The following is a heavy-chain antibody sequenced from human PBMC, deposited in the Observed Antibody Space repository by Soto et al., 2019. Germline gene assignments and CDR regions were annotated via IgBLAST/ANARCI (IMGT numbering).Heavy chain of an antibody. D-gene: IGHD6-13*01. Sequence: SETLSLTCAVYGGSFSGYYWSWIRQPPGKGLEWIGEINHSGSTNYNPFLKSRVTISVDTSKNQFSLKLSSVTAADTAVYYGARAKQQLVANFDYWGQGTLVTVSS. CDR2: INHSGST. J-gene: IGHJ4*02. V-gene: IGHV4-34*01. CDR3: ARAKQQLVANFDY. CDR1: GGSFSGYY.